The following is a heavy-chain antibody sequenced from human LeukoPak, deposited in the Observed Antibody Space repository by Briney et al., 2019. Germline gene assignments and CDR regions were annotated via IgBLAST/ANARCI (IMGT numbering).Heavy chain of an antibody. CDR1: GYTFNNYW. J-gene: IGHJ6*02. Sequence: GGSLRLSCAASGYTFNNYWMNWVRQAPGKGLEWVSYISSSSSTIYYADSVKGRFTISRDNAKNSLYLQMNSLRAEDTAVYYCARDRGYSYGYGMDVWGQGTTVTVSS. CDR3: ARDRGYSYGYGMDV. V-gene: IGHV3-48*01. CDR2: ISSSSSTI. D-gene: IGHD5-18*01.